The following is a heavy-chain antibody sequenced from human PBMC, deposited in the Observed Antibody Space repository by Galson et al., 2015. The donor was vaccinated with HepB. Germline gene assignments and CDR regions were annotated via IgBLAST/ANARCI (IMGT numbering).Heavy chain of an antibody. D-gene: IGHD2-15*01. CDR1: GYTFTSYG. CDR2: ISGYNGHT. J-gene: IGHJ3*01. CDR3: ARESVLYEHGFAAGNAFDL. V-gene: IGHV1-18*01. Sequence: SVKVSCKASGYTFTSYGISWVRQAPGQGLKWMGWISGYNGHTMYAQEFQGRVAMTTDTSTSTAYMELRSLRFDDTAVYFCARESVLYEHGFAAGNAFDLWGQGTMVTVSS.